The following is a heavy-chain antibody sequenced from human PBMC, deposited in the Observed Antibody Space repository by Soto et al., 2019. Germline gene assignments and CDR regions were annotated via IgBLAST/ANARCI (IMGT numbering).Heavy chain of an antibody. J-gene: IGHJ6*02. CDR3: GRVLMTVIGGQIYYYFGMDV. Sequence: SLTGAVAGGSFREYYCNWIRQPLGKALGWIGERKDCGTTHYNPSLKRRLTITIDTSNNHFFLKLVSATAAHRARYYCGRVLMTVIGGQIYYYFGMDVWGQGTTVTVSS. V-gene: IGHV4-34*01. CDR1: GGSFREYY. CDR2: RKDCGTT. D-gene: IGHD3-16*01.